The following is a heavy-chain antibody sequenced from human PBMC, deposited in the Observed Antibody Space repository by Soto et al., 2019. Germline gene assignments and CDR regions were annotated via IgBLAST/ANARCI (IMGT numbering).Heavy chain of an antibody. V-gene: IGHV1-69*02. CDR3: ARGYGASHAY. CDR2: IIPMFGIA. J-gene: IGHJ4*02. D-gene: IGHD4-17*01. CDR1: GGTFSSYT. Sequence: QVQLVQSGAGVKKTGSSVKVSCKASGGTFSSYTISWVRQAHGQGLEWMGRIIPMFGIAIYAQKFQGRVTITADKSTSTAYMGLTSLRSEDTAVYYCARGYGASHAYWGQGAL.